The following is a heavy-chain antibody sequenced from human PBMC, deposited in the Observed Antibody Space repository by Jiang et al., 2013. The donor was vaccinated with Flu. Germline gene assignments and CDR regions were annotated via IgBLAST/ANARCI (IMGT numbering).Heavy chain of an antibody. CDR2: IIPIFGTA. CDR3: ARSHSSGDNWFDP. Sequence: GAEVKKPGSSVKVSCKASGGTFSSYAISWARQAPGQGLEWMGGIIPIFGTANYAQKFQGRVTITADESTSTAYMELSSLRSEDTAVYYCARSHSSGDNWFDPWGQGTLVTVSS. J-gene: IGHJ5*02. D-gene: IGHD3-22*01. CDR1: GGTFSSYA. V-gene: IGHV1-69*01.